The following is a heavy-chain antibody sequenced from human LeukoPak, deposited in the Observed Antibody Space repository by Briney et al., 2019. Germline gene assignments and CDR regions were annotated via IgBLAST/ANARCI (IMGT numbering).Heavy chain of an antibody. Sequence: GGSLRLSCAASGFTFSNAWMSWVRQAPGKGLGWVGRIKSKTDGGTTDYAAPVKGSFTISRDDSTNTLYLQMNSLKTEDTAVYYCTTFPDTYSTWMEDYWGQGTLVTVSS. J-gene: IGHJ4*02. CDR2: IKSKTDGGTT. CDR3: TTFPDTYSTWMEDY. CDR1: GFTFSNAW. D-gene: IGHD6-13*01. V-gene: IGHV3-15*01.